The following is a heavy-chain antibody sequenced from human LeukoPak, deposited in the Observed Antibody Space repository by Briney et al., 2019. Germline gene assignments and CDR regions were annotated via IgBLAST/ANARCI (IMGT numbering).Heavy chain of an antibody. J-gene: IGHJ4*02. CDR2: INPNSGGT. CDR3: ARGDKTGDLPDFDY. D-gene: IGHD7-27*01. CDR1: GYTFTGYY. Sequence: ASVKVSCNASGYTFTGYYMHWVRQAPGQGLEWMGWINPNSGGTNYAQKFQGWVTMTRDTSISTAYMELSRLRSDDTAVYYCARGDKTGDLPDFDYWGQGTLVTVSS. V-gene: IGHV1-2*04.